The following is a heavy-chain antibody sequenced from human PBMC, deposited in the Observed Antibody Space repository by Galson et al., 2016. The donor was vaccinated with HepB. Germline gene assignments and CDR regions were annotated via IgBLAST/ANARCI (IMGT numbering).Heavy chain of an antibody. CDR2: IYSSGAT. Sequence: RLSCAASGFTVTSSYMSWVRQAPGKGLEWVSVIYSSGATYYADSVEGRFIISRHNSRNTLDLQMNSLRTEDTALYYCARGLVGSTTAFDSWGQGTLVAVSS. V-gene: IGHV3-53*04. J-gene: IGHJ4*02. CDR1: GFTVTSSY. CDR3: ARGLVGSTTAFDS. D-gene: IGHD2/OR15-2a*01.